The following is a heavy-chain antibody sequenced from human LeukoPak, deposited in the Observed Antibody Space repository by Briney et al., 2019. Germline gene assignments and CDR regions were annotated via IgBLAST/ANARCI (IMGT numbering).Heavy chain of an antibody. CDR3: ARDRTAFYFDY. Sequence: ASETLSLTCTVSGGSISSGGYYWNWLRQPPGKGLEWIGYIYHSGTTYYNPSLKSRLTISLDRSSSQFSLKLTSVTAADTAVYYCARDRTAFYFDYWGRGTLVTVSS. J-gene: IGHJ4*02. D-gene: IGHD2-21*02. CDR2: IYHSGTT. V-gene: IGHV4-30-2*01. CDR1: GGSISSGGYY.